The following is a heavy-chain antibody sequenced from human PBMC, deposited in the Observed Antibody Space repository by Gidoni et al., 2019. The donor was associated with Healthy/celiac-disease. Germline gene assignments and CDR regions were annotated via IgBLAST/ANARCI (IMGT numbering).Heavy chain of an antibody. CDR2: IVVGSGNT. V-gene: IGHV1-58*01. CDR1: GFTFTSSA. Sequence: QMQLVQSGPEVKKPGTSVKVSCKASGFTFTSSAVQWVRQARGQRLEWIGWIVVGSGNTNYAQKFQERVTITRDMSTSTAYMELSSLRSEDTAVYYCAAVNGTYYDFWSGFPSDYWGQGTLVTVSS. CDR3: AAVNGTYYDFWSGFPSDY. J-gene: IGHJ4*02. D-gene: IGHD3-3*01.